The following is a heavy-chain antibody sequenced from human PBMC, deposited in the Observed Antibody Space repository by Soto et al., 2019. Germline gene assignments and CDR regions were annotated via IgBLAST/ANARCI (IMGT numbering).Heavy chain of an antibody. Sequence: SETLSLTCTVSGGSISSYYRSWIRQPAGKGLEWIGRIYTSGSTNYNPSLKSRVTMSVDTSKNQFSLKLSSVTAADTAVYYCARFYSGSYQYAFDIWGQGTMVTVSS. CDR2: IYTSGST. CDR3: ARFYSGSYQYAFDI. V-gene: IGHV4-4*07. CDR1: GGSISSYY. J-gene: IGHJ3*02. D-gene: IGHD1-26*01.